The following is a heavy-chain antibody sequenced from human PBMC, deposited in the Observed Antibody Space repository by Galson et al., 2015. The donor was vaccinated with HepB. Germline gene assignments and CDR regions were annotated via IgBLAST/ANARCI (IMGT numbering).Heavy chain of an antibody. V-gene: IGHV1-69*02. CDR2: IIPILGIA. CDR1: GGTFSSYT. CDR3: ASSTPIAAAGTNSDY. D-gene: IGHD6-13*01. J-gene: IGHJ4*02. Sequence: SVKVSCKASGGTFSSYTISWVRQAPGQGLEWMGRIIPILGIANYAQKFQGRVTITADKSTSTAYMELSSLRSEDTAVYYCASSTPIAAAGTNSDYWGQGTLVTVSS.